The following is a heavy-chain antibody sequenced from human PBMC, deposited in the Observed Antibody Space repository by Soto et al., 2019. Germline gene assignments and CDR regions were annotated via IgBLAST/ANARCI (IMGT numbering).Heavy chain of an antibody. V-gene: IGHV1-69*02. CDR1: SRTLSGYT. CDR3: ARVSYYYDSSGYRDAFDI. D-gene: IGHD3-22*01. Sequence: SVMLTCEASSRTLSGYTICWVRQAPGQGLEWMGRIIPILGIANYAQKFQGRVTITADKSTSTAYMELSSLRSEDTAVYYCARVSYYYDSSGYRDAFDIWGQ. CDR2: IIPILGIA. J-gene: IGHJ3*02.